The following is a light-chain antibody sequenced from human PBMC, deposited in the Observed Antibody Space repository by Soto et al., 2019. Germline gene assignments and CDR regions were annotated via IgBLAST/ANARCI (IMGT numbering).Light chain of an antibody. V-gene: IGKV1-5*03. Sequence: DNQMTQSPSTVSASVGDRVTITCRASQSISSWLAWYQQKPGKAPKLLIYKASSLESGVPSRFSGSGSGTEFTLTISSLQPDDFATYYCQQYNSYWTFGQGTKVEIK. CDR2: KAS. CDR3: QQYNSYWT. J-gene: IGKJ1*01. CDR1: QSISSW.